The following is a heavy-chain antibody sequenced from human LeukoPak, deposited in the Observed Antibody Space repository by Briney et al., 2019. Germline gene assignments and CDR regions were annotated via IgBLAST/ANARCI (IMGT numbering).Heavy chain of an antibody. J-gene: IGHJ5*02. V-gene: IGHV1-2*02. CDR2: INPNSGGT. Sequence: ASVKVSCKASGYTFTGYYMHWVRQAPGQGLEWMGWINPNSGGTNYAQKFQGRVTMTRDTSISTAYMELSRLRSDDTAVYYCAREDVVRGVITFNWFDPWGQGTLVTVSS. CDR3: AREDVVRGVITFNWFDP. D-gene: IGHD3-10*01. CDR1: GYTFTGYY.